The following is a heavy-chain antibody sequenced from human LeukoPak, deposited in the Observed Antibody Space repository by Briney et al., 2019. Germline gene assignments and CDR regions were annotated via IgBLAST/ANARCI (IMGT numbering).Heavy chain of an antibody. CDR3: AKGTVMIDHDAFDI. J-gene: IGHJ3*02. CDR1: GFTFSNYV. CDR2: ISGSGDST. Sequence: PGGSLRLSCAVSGFTFSNYVMSWVRQAPGKGLEWVSGISGSGDSTYYADSVKGRFTISRDNSKNTLYLQMNSLRAEDTAVYYCAKGTVMIDHDAFDIWGQGTMVTVSS. V-gene: IGHV3-23*01. D-gene: IGHD3-22*01.